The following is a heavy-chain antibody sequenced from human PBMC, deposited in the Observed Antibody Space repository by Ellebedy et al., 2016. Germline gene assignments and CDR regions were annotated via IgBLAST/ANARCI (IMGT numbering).Heavy chain of an antibody. CDR3: ARGGRWLQSDY. Sequence: GGSLRLSXAASGFTFSDYYMSWIRQAPGKGLEWVSSISSSSSYIYYADSVKGRFTISRDNAKNSLYLQMNSLRAEDTAVYYCARGGRWLQSDYWGQGTLVTVSS. J-gene: IGHJ4*02. V-gene: IGHV3-11*06. CDR1: GFTFSDYY. CDR2: ISSSSSYI. D-gene: IGHD5-24*01.